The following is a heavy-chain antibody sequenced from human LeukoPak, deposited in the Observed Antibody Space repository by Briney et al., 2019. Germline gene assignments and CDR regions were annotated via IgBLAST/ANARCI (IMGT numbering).Heavy chain of an antibody. CDR1: GYSISSGYY. J-gene: IGHJ3*02. V-gene: IGHV4-38-2*01. CDR3: ARHSRWELLTDI. CDR2: IYHSGST. Sequence: KSSETLSLTCAVSGYSISSGYYWGWIRQPPGKGLEWIGSIYHSGSTYYNPSLKSRVTISVDTSKNQFSLKLGSVTAADTAVYYCARHSRWELLTDIWGQGTMVTVSS. D-gene: IGHD1-26*01.